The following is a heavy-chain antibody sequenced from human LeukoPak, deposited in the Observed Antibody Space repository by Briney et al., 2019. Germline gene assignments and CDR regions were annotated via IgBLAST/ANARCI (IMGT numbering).Heavy chain of an antibody. CDR3: ARHRIDGYSYFDY. D-gene: IGHD4-4*01. J-gene: IGHJ4*02. V-gene: IGHV4-34*01. Sequence: SETLSLTCAVSGGSFSGYYWTWFRQPPGRGLEWIAEINDGGSTNYSPSLKSRVTISVATSKNQFSLNVTSVTAADAAVYYCARHRIDGYSYFDYWGQGTLVTVSS. CDR2: INDGGST. CDR1: GGSFSGYY.